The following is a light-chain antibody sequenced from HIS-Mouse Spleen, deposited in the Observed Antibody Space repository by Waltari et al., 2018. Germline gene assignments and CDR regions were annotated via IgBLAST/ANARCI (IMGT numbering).Light chain of an antibody. CDR1: SSDVGSYNL. Sequence: QSALTQPASVSGSPGQSITISCPGTSSDVGSYNLVSWYQQHPGNAPKLMIYEGSKRPSGVSNRFAGSKSGNTASLTSAGLQAEDEADYYCCSYAGSSTLVFGGGTKLTVL. V-gene: IGLV2-23*01. CDR3: CSYAGSSTLV. CDR2: EGS. J-gene: IGLJ3*02.